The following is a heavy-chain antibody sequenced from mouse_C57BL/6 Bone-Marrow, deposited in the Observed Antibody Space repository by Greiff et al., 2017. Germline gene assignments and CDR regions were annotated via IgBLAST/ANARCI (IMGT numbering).Heavy chain of an antibody. V-gene: IGHV1-15*01. CDR3: TVLDY. CDR1: GYTFTDYD. J-gene: IGHJ2*01. Sequence: VKLQQSGAELVRPGASVTLSCKASGYTFTDYDMHWVKQTPVHGLEWIGAIDPETGGTAYNQKFKGKATLTADKSSSTAYIELRSLTSEDSAVCYCTVLDYWGQGTTLTVSS. CDR2: IDPETGGT.